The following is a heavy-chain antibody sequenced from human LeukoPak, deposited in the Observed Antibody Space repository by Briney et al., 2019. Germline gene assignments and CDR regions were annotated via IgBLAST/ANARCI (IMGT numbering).Heavy chain of an antibody. Sequence: ASVKVSCKASGSTFTGYYMHWVRQAPGQGLEWMGWINPNSGGTNYAQKFQGRVTMTRDTSISTAYMELSRLRSDDTAVYYCARASRITIFGVVDYYFDYWGQGTLVTVSS. V-gene: IGHV1-2*02. CDR2: INPNSGGT. CDR1: GSTFTGYY. D-gene: IGHD3-3*01. CDR3: ARASRITIFGVVDYYFDY. J-gene: IGHJ4*02.